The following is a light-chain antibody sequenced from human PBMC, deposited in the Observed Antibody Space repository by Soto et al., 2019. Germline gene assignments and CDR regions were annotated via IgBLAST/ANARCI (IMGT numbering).Light chain of an antibody. J-gene: IGKJ4*01. V-gene: IGKV3-20*01. Sequence: EIVLTQSPATLSLSPGEGATLSCRASQNINSAHLAWYQHQRGQAPRLLMYGASSRATGSPDRFSGSGSETDFTLSISRLEPEDFAVYYCQYFGSSPHTFGGGTKVELK. CDR2: GAS. CDR1: QNINSAH. CDR3: QYFGSSPHT.